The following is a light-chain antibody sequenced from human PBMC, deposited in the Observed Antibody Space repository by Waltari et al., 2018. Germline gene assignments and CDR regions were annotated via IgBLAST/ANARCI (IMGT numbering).Light chain of an antibody. CDR2: GNR. CDR1: SSNIGAGYD. Sequence: QSVLTQPPSVSGAPGQRVTISCTGSSSNIGAGYDVHWYQQLPGTAPKLLIYGNRNRPPVVPDHFSGSKSGTSASLAITGLQAEDEADYYCQSYDSSLSGFNWVFGGGTKLTVL. J-gene: IGLJ3*02. CDR3: QSYDSSLSGFNWV. V-gene: IGLV1-40*01.